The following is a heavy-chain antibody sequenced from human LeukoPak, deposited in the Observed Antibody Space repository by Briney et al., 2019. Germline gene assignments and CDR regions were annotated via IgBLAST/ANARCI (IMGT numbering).Heavy chain of an antibody. CDR1: GFTFSSYS. J-gene: IGHJ4*02. CDR3: AKAGYSGYDFDFGSS. D-gene: IGHD5-12*01. CDR2: ISSSSSYI. V-gene: IGHV3-21*04. Sequence: PGGSLRLSCAASGFTFSSYSMNWVRQAPGKGLEWVSSISSSSSYIYYADSVKGRFTISRDNSKNTLYLQMNSLRAEDTAVYYCAKAGYSGYDFDFGSSWGQGTLVTVSS.